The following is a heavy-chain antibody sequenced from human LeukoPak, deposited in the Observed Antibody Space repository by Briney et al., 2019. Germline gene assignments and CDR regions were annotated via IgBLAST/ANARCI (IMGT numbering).Heavy chain of an antibody. CDR3: ARVSTLLDV. CDR1: GFTFSSYA. Sequence: GGFLRLSCAASGFTFSSYAMHWVRQAPGKGLEWVAVISYDGSNKYYADSVKGRFTISGDNSKNTLYLQMNSLRAEDTAVYYCARVSTLLDVWGKGTTVTVSS. V-gene: IGHV3-30*01. J-gene: IGHJ6*04. CDR2: ISYDGSNK.